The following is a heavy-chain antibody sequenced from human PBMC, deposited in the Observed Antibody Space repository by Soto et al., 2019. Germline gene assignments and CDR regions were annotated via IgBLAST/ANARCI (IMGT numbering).Heavy chain of an antibody. CDR3: ARDLTDILTGYSGFDP. Sequence: SETLSLTCTVSGGSISSYYWSWIRQPPGKGLEWIGYIYYSGSTNYNPSLKSRVTISVDTSKNQFSLKLSSVTAADTAVYYCARDLTDILTGYSGFDPWGQGTLVTVSS. D-gene: IGHD3-9*01. CDR2: IYYSGST. V-gene: IGHV4-59*01. CDR1: GGSISSYY. J-gene: IGHJ5*02.